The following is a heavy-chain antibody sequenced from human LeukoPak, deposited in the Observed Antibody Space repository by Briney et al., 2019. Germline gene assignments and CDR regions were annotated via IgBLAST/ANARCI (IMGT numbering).Heavy chain of an antibody. CDR3: AVNYYGSGRPTNAFDY. D-gene: IGHD3-10*01. Sequence: KPSETLSLTCAVSGYSISSGYYWGWIRQPPGKGLEWIGSIYHSGSTCYNPSLKSRVTISVDTSKNQFSLKLSSVTAADTAVYYCAVNYYGSGRPTNAFDYWGQGTLVTVSS. CDR2: IYHSGST. CDR1: GYSISSGYY. J-gene: IGHJ4*02. V-gene: IGHV4-38-2*01.